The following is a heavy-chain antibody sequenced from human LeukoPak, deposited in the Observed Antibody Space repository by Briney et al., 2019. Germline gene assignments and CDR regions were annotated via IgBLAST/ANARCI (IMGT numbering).Heavy chain of an antibody. CDR2: INWNSGSI. Sequence: SLRPSFAAPGFPFWYYAMHWVRPAPGKGLEWVSGINWNSGSIGYADSVKGRFTISRDNAKNSLYLQMNSLRAEDTALYYCAKGRLVYDSSGYYPEHFDYWGQGTLVTVSS. D-gene: IGHD3-22*01. CDR3: AKGRLVYDSSGYYPEHFDY. J-gene: IGHJ4*02. CDR1: GFPFWYYA. V-gene: IGHV3-9*01.